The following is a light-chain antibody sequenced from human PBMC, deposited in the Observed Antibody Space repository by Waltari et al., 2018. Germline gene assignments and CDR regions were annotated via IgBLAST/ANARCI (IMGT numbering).Light chain of an antibody. J-gene: IGLJ2*01. CDR1: SSDVGSYNL. CDR2: EGS. Sequence: QSALTQPASVSGSPGQSITISCTGTSSDVGSYNLVSWYQQHPGKAPKLMIYEGSKRPSGVSNRFSGSKSGNTASLTISGRQAEDEADYYCCSYAGSILFGGGTKLTVL. V-gene: IGLV2-23*01. CDR3: CSYAGSIL.